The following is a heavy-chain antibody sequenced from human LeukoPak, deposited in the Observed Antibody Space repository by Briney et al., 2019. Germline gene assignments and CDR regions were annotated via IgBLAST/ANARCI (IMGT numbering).Heavy chain of an antibody. D-gene: IGHD3-3*01. Sequence: GESLKISRKGSGYSFTSYWIGWVRQMPGKGLEWMGIIYPGDSDTRYSPSFQGQVTISADKSISTAYLQWSSLKASDTAMYYCARLGGSRNSIWSGYFDPWGQGTLVTVS. CDR3: ARLGGSRNSIWSGYFDP. CDR1: GYSFTSYW. V-gene: IGHV5-51*01. CDR2: IYPGDSDT. J-gene: IGHJ5*02.